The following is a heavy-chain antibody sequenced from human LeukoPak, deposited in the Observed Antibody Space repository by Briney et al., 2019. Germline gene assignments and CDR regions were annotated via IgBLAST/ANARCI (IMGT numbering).Heavy chain of an antibody. Sequence: ASVKVSCKASGYTFTSYYMHWVRQAPGQGLEWMGIINPSGGSTSYAQKFQGRVTTTRDTSTSTVYMELSSLRSEDTAVYYCAREYSSGWYFDYWGQGTLVTVSS. J-gene: IGHJ4*02. V-gene: IGHV1-46*01. CDR3: AREYSSGWYFDY. CDR1: GYTFTSYY. CDR2: INPSGGST. D-gene: IGHD6-19*01.